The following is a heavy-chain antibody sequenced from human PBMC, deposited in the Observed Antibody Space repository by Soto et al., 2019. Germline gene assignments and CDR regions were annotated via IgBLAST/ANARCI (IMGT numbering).Heavy chain of an antibody. Sequence: EVQLLQSGGGLVQPGGSLRLSCAASGFTFSSFAMSWVRQAPGKGLAWVSTISDNGGSTYYADSVKGRFTNSRDNSKNTLYLQMNSLRAEDTAVYYCAKVDGFLGVIIKLPYYFDYWGQGTLATVSS. J-gene: IGHJ4*02. CDR2: ISDNGGST. CDR1: GFTFSSFA. CDR3: AKVDGFLGVIIKLPYYFDY. D-gene: IGHD3-3*01. V-gene: IGHV3-23*01.